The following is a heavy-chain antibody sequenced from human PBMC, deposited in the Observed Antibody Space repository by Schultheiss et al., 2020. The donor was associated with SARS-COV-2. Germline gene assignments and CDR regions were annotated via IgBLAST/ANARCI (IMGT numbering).Heavy chain of an antibody. J-gene: IGHJ6*02. D-gene: IGHD6-19*01. CDR1: GYTFTSYD. CDR2: MNPNSGNT. V-gene: IGHV1-8*01. Sequence: ASVKVSCKASGYTFTSYDINWVRQATGQGLEWMGWMNPNSGNTGYAQKFQGRVTMTRNTSISTAYMELSSLRSEDTAVYYCARVARIAVAGQAGVYYYYYGMDVWGQGTLVTVSS. CDR3: ARVARIAVAGQAGVYYYYYGMDV.